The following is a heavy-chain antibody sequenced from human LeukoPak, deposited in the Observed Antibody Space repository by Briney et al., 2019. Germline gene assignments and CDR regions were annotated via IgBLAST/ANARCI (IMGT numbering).Heavy chain of an antibody. CDR3: AREVNLRHGGRFGLTVTTGVVDP. V-gene: IGHV1-8*01. D-gene: IGHD4-17*01. Sequence: ASVTVSCKASGYTFTSYDINWVRQAPGQGLEWMGWMNPNSGNTGYAQKFQGRVTTTRNTSISTAYMELSSLRSEDTAVYYCAREVNLRHGGRFGLTVTTGVVDPWGQGTLVTVSS. J-gene: IGHJ5*02. CDR1: GYTFTSYD. CDR2: MNPNSGNT.